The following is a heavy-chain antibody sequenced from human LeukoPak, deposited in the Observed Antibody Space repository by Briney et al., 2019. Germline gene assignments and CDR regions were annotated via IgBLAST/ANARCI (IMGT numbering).Heavy chain of an antibody. CDR2: IYAGDSST. V-gene: IGHV5-51*01. D-gene: IGHD3-16*01. CDR3: ARHSCYDS. J-gene: IGHJ4*02. Sequence: GESLKISCKGSGFTFSTYSFAWVRQMPGKGLERMGVIYAGDSSTTYSPSFQGQVTISVDKSISTAYLQWSSLKASDSAIYYCARHSCYDSWGQGTLVTVSS. CDR1: GFTFSTYS.